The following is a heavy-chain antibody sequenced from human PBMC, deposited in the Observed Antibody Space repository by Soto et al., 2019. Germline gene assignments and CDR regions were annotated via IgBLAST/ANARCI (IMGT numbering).Heavy chain of an antibody. CDR2: ISGSGAST. V-gene: IGHV3-23*01. Sequence: GESLKISCAASGFTFSNYAMSWVRQAPGKGLEWVSAISGSGASTYYADSVKGRFTISRDNSKNTLYLQMNSLRADDTAEYYCAKSGSFGEARSIDYWGQGTKVTVSS. D-gene: IGHD3-10*01. CDR1: GFTFSNYA. CDR3: AKSGSFGEARSIDY. J-gene: IGHJ4*02.